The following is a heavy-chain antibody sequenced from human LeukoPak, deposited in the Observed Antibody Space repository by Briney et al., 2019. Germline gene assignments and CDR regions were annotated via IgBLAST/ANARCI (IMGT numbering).Heavy chain of an antibody. V-gene: IGHV1-24*01. CDR1: GYTLTELS. CDR2: FDPEDGET. CDR3: ATPNPSSGWAINYFDY. J-gene: IGHJ4*02. D-gene: IGHD6-19*01. Sequence: ASVKVSCKVSGYTLTELSMHWVRPAPGKGLEWMGGFDPEDGETIYAQKFQGRVTMTEDTSTDTAYMELSSLRSEDTAVYYCATPNPSSGWAINYFDYWGQGTLVTVSS.